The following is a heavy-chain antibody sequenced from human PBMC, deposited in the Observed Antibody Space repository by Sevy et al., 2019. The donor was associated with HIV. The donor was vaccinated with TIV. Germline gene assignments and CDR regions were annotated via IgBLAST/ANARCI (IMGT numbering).Heavy chain of an antibody. Sequence: GGSLRLSCAASGFTFSSYSMNWVRQAPGKGLEWVSYISSSSSTIYYADSVKGRFTISRDNAKNSLYLQMNSLRAEDTAVYYCARVDYSSSGHQAYRDYWGQGTLVTVSS. D-gene: IGHD6-6*01. CDR1: GFTFSSYS. V-gene: IGHV3-48*01. CDR2: ISSSSSTI. CDR3: ARVDYSSSGHQAYRDY. J-gene: IGHJ4*02.